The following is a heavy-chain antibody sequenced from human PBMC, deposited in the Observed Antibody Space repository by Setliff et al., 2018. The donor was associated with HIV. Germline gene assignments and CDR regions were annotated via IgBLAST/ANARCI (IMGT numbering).Heavy chain of an antibody. V-gene: IGHV3-49*04. J-gene: IGHJ4*02. CDR1: GFTFSSYW. Sequence: PGGSLRLSCAASGFTFSSYWMNWVRQAPGKGLEWVGFIRSKAYGGTTEYAASVKGRFTISRDDSKSIAYLQMNSLKTEDTAMYYCTRARGAAGTSLYFDYWGQGTLVTVSS. CDR3: TRARGAAGTSLYFDY. D-gene: IGHD6-13*01. CDR2: IRSKAYGGTT.